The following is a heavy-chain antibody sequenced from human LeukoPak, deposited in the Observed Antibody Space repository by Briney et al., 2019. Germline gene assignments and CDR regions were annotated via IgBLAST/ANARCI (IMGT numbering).Heavy chain of an antibody. D-gene: IGHD3-22*01. CDR2: IIPIFGTA. V-gene: IGHV1-69*01. Sequence: SVKVSCKASGGTFSSYAISWVRQAPGQGLEWMGGIIPIFGTANYAQKFQGRVTITADESTSTAYMELSSLRSEDTAVYYCARDCPPIYDSSLCVEGPGMDVWGQGTTVTASS. J-gene: IGHJ6*02. CDR1: GGTFSSYA. CDR3: ARDCPPIYDSSLCVEGPGMDV.